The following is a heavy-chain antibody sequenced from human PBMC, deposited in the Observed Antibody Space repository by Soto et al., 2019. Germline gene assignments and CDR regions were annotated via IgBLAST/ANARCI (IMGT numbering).Heavy chain of an antibody. CDR1: GGSISNYY. CDR3: ARHGGQVSWFDP. V-gene: IGHV4-59*08. D-gene: IGHD6-25*01. J-gene: IGHJ5*02. Sequence: QVQLQESGPGLVKPSETLSLTRTVSGGSISNYYWSWIRQPPEKGLEWIGYIYHTGSPNYNPSLKSRVTISVDTSKNQFSLRLSSVSVVDTAVYYCARHGGQVSWFDPWGQGTLVTVSS. CDR2: IYHTGSP.